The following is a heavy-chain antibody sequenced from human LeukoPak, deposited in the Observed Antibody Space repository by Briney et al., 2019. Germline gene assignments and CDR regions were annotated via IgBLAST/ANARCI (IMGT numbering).Heavy chain of an antibody. D-gene: IGHD3-3*01. CDR3: ARGITIFGVVTKGYFDY. Sequence: PSETLSLTCTVSGGSISSGSYYWSWIRQPAGKGLEWIGRIYTSGSTNYNPSLKSRVTISVDTSKNQFSLKLSSVTAADTAVYYRARGITIFGVVTKGYFDYWGQGTLVTVSS. J-gene: IGHJ4*02. V-gene: IGHV4-61*02. CDR2: IYTSGST. CDR1: GGSISSGSYY.